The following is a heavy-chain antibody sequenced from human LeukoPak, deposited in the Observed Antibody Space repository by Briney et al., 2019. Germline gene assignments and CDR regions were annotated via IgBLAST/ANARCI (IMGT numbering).Heavy chain of an antibody. V-gene: IGHV4-34*01. CDR1: GGSFSGYY. J-gene: IGHJ6*03. CDR2: INHSGST. CDR3: ERVVDPGGYYYFYYMDV. D-gene: IGHD3-16*01. Sequence: PSETLSLTCAVYGGSFSGYYWSWIRQPPGKGLEWIGEINHSGSTNYNPSLKSRVTISVDTSKNQLSLKLSSVTAADTAVYYCERVVDPGGYYYFYYMDVWGKGTTVTVSS.